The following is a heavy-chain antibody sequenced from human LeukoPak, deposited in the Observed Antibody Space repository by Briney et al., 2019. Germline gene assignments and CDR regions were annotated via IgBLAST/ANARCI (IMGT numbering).Heavy chain of an antibody. CDR2: RNANSGNT. CDR1: GYTFTSYD. V-gene: IGHV1-8*01. Sequence: ASVKVSCKASGYTFTSYDINWVRQATGQGLEWMGWRNANSGNTGYAQKFQGRVTMTTDTSTSTAYMELRSLRSDDTAVYYCARDYDDGIVGATNWFDPWGQGTLVTVSS. CDR3: ARDYDDGIVGATNWFDP. J-gene: IGHJ5*02. D-gene: IGHD1-26*01.